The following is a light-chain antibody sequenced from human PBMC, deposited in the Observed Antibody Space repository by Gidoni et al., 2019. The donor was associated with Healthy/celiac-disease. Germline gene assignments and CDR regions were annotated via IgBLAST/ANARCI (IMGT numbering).Light chain of an antibody. J-gene: IGKJ4*01. CDR3: QQRSNWLT. Sequence: EIVLTQSPATLSLSPGERATRSCRASQSVSSYLAWYQQNPGQAPRLLIYDASNRATGIPARFSGSGSVTDCTLTISSLEPEDFAVYYCQQRSNWLTFGGXTKVEIK. CDR2: DAS. CDR1: QSVSSY. V-gene: IGKV3-11*01.